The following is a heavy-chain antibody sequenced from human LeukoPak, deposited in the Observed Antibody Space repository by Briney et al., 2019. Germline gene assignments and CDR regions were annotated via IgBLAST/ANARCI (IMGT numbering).Heavy chain of an antibody. J-gene: IGHJ3*02. CDR3: ARQGSGRAFDI. CDR2: MFYNVST. V-gene: IGHV4-59*08. Sequence: SETLSLTCTVSGGSISSYYWNWIRQPPGKGLEWIAYMFYNVSTNYSPSLKRRVTISVDTSKNQFSLKLISVTAADTAVYFCARQGSGRAFDIWGQGTMVTVSS. CDR1: GGSISSYY.